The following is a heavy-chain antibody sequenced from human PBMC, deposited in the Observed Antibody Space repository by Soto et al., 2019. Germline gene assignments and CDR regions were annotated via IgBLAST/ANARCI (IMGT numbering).Heavy chain of an antibody. V-gene: IGHV2-5*02. CDR1: GFSLTTSVVG. J-gene: IGHJ4*02. CDR2: IYWDYDK. Sequence: QITLNESGPTQVKPRQTLTLTCTFSGFSLTTSVVGVGWIRQSPGKAPEWLALIYWDYDKRYSPSLKIRLTITKETSKNQVVLTMADLDPADTATYYCAHRVLRTVFGLVTTTAIYFDFWGQGTPVAVSS. D-gene: IGHD3-3*01. CDR3: AHRVLRTVFGLVTTTAIYFDF.